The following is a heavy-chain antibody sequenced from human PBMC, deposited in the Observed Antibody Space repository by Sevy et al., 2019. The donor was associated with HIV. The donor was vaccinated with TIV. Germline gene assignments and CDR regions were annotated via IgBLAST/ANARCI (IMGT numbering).Heavy chain of an antibody. CDR2: LSFGCGKI. D-gene: IGHD2-8*01. CDR1: GFTFNIYS. V-gene: IGHV3-23*01. J-gene: IGHJ4*02. CDR3: AREGCTKPHDY. Sequence: GTLRLSCAASGFTFNIYSMSWVRQTPGKGLEWVATLSFGCGKINHADSVKGRFTMSRDDSKNAVYLQMNNLRVEDTAIYYCAREGCTKPHDYWGQGTLVTVSS.